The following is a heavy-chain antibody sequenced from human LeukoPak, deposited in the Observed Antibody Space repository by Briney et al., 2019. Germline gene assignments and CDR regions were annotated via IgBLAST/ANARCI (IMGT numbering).Heavy chain of an antibody. D-gene: IGHD2-15*01. CDR2: ISGSAGST. J-gene: IGHJ4*02. CDR3: AKAMSVCSGGSCYSSVDY. Sequence: GGTLRLSCAASVFTFSSYGMSWVRQAPGKGLEWVSTISGSAGSTYYADSVKGRFTISRDNSKNTLYLQMNSLRAEDTAIYYCAKAMSVCSGGSCYSSVDYWGQGTLVTVSS. V-gene: IGHV3-23*01. CDR1: VFTFSSYG.